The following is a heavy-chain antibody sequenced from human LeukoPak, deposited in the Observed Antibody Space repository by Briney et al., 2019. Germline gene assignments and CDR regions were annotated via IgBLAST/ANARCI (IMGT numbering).Heavy chain of an antibody. J-gene: IGHJ6*02. V-gene: IGHV1-69*13. CDR1: GGTFSSYA. CDR3: ALPAARPGYYYYGMDV. CDR2: XXPIFGTX. D-gene: IGHD2-2*01. Sequence: SVKVSCKASGGTFSSYAISWVRQAPGQGLEWXXXXXPIFGTXXYAXKFXXXVXXTADESTSTAYMELSSLRSEDTAVYYCALPAARPGYYYYGMDVWGQGTTVTVSS.